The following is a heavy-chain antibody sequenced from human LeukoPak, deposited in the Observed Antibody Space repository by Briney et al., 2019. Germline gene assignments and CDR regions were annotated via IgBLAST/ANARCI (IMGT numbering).Heavy chain of an antibody. Sequence: SETLSLTCTVSGGSVSSGSYHWSWIRQPPGKGLEWIGYIYYSGSTNYNPSLKSRVTISVDTSKNQFSLKLSSVTAADTAVYYCARADYSNYGDAFDIWGHGTMVTVSS. CDR2: IYYSGST. CDR3: ARADYSNYGDAFDI. J-gene: IGHJ3*02. CDR1: GGSVSSGSYH. D-gene: IGHD4-11*01. V-gene: IGHV4-61*01.